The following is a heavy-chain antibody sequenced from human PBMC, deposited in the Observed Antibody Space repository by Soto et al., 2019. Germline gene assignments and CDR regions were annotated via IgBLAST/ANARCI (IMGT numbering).Heavy chain of an antibody. CDR2: INHSGST. CDR1: GGSFSGYY. V-gene: IGHV4-34*01. J-gene: IGHJ6*02. CDR3: ARVPGRSRYGSSTSCYGGYGMDV. D-gene: IGHD2-2*01. Sequence: SETLSLTCAVYGGSFSGYYWSWIRQPPGKGLEWIGEINHSGSTNYNPSLKSRVTISVDTSKNQFSLKLSSVTAADTAVYYCARVPGRSRYGSSTSCYGGYGMDVWGQGTTVPVSS.